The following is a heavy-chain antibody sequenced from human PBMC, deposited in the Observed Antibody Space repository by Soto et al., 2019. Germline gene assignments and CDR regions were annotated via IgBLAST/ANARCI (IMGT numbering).Heavy chain of an antibody. V-gene: IGHV3-15*01. CDR3: TTDALRFLEWFSY. Sequence: EVQLVESGGGLVKPGGSRRLSCVTSGFTLSKAWMSWVRQAPGKGLEWVGRIKSDSDGGTTDYAAPVTGRFTISRDDSKNTVYLQMNSLKTEDTAVYYCTTDALRFLEWFSYWGQGTLVTVSS. D-gene: IGHD3-3*01. CDR1: GFTLSKAW. CDR2: IKSDSDGGTT. J-gene: IGHJ4*02.